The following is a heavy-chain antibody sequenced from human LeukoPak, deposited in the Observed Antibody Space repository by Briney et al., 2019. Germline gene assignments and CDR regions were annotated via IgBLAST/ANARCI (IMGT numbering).Heavy chain of an antibody. Sequence: GGSLRLSCAASGFTFSSHGMHWVRQAPGKGLEWVAFIRYDGSNKYYADSVKGRFTISRDNSKNTLYLQMNSLRAEDTAVYYCARSLLGYCSSTSCYTGFDYWGQGTLVTVSS. CDR1: GFTFSSHG. CDR3: ARSLLGYCSSTSCYTGFDY. D-gene: IGHD2-2*02. CDR2: IRYDGSNK. V-gene: IGHV3-30*02. J-gene: IGHJ4*02.